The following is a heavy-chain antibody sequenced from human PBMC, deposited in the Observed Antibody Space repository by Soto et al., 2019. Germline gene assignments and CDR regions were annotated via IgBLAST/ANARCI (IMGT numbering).Heavy chain of an antibody. D-gene: IGHD3-16*01. CDR2: MNPNSGNT. V-gene: IGHV1-8*01. CDR1: GYTFTSYD. Sequence: ASVKVSCKASGYTFTSYDINWVRQATGQGLEWMGWMNPNSGNTGYAQKFQGRVTMTRNTSISTAYMELSSLRSEDTAVYYCGRGGIYVRAGYYWGQGTLVTVSS. J-gene: IGHJ4*02. CDR3: GRGGIYVRAGYY.